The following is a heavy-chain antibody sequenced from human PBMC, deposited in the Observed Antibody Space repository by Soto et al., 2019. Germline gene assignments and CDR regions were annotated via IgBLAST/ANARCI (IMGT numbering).Heavy chain of an antibody. CDR2: IWYDGSNK. Sequence: QVQLVESGGGVVQPGRSLRLSCAASGFTFSSYGMHWVRQAPGKGLEWVAVIWYDGSNKYYADSVKGRFTISRDNSKNTLYLQMNSLRAGDTAVYYCAREEHGYSSGWYFDYYYGMDVWGQGTTVTVSS. V-gene: IGHV3-33*01. J-gene: IGHJ6*02. D-gene: IGHD6-19*01. CDR1: GFTFSSYG. CDR3: AREEHGYSSGWYFDYYYGMDV.